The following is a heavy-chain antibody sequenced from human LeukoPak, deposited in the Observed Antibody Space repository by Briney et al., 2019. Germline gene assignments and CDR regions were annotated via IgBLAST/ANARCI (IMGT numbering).Heavy chain of an antibody. J-gene: IGHJ4*02. CDR3: ASRHDSGPY. CDR1: GGSISSPNW. V-gene: IGHV4-4*02. CDR2: VYHTGST. Sequence: PSATLSLTCAVSGGSISSPNWWTWVRQPPGKGLEWIGEVYHTGSTNYNPSLKGRVTISVDKSNNQFSLKLASVTAADTAVYYCASRHDSGPYWGQGTLVTVSP. D-gene: IGHD4-17*01.